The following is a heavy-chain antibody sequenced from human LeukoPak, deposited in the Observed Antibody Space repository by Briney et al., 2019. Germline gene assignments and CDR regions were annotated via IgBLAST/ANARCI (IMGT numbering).Heavy chain of an antibody. Sequence: SETLSLTCIVSGDSVITDDYFWDWVRQPPGKALEWLGSTYRIPPLKSRVTISVDTSRNQFSLKLSSVTAADTAVYYCAREGSNYVPWDYWGQGTLVTVSS. CDR2: ST. J-gene: IGHJ4*02. D-gene: IGHD4-11*01. CDR3: AREGSNYVPWDY. V-gene: IGHV4-39*07. CDR1: GDSVITDDYF.